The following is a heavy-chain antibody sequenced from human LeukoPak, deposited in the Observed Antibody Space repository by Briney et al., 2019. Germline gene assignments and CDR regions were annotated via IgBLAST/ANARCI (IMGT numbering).Heavy chain of an antibody. CDR2: INSDGSST. V-gene: IGHV3-74*01. Sequence: GGSLRLSCAASRFTFSSYWMHWVRQAPGKGLVWVSRINSDGSSTNYADSVKGRFTIPRDNAKNTLFLLMNSLRAEDTAVYYCARVGATSYYWGQGSLVTVSS. D-gene: IGHD1-26*01. CDR1: RFTFSSYW. J-gene: IGHJ4*02. CDR3: ARVGATSYY.